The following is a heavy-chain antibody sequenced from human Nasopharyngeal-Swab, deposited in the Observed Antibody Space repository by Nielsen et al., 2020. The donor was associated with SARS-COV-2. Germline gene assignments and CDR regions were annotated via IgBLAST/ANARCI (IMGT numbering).Heavy chain of an antibody. CDR2: ISRSGSAI. Sequence: GESLKIAWASSGFTFSDDYMCWIRKDAGKGVEWVSYISRSGSAIYYEDSVKGRFTISRDNAKTSLYLQMNSLRAEDTAVYYCAPFWSGYYDYYYGMDVWGQGTTVTVSS. J-gene: IGHJ6*02. CDR3: APFWSGYYDYYYGMDV. V-gene: IGHV3-11*01. D-gene: IGHD3-3*01. CDR1: GFTFSDDY.